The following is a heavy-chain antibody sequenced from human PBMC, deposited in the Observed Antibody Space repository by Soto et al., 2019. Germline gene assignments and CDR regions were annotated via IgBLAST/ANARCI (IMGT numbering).Heavy chain of an antibody. CDR2: ISYDGSDK. CDR1: GFPFTSYG. D-gene: IGHD1-26*01. V-gene: IGHV3-30*03. Sequence: QVQLVESGGGVVQPGRTLRLSCAASGFPFTSYGMHWVREGPDKGLEWVAIISYDGSDKYYADSVKGRFTISRDNSKNSLYLQMESRRPEDTAVYYCVGSLYYFDCRGQGTLVIVAS. J-gene: IGHJ4*02. CDR3: VGSLYYFDC.